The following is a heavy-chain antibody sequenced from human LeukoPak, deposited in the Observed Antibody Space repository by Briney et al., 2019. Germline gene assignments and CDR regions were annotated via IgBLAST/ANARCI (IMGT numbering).Heavy chain of an antibody. Sequence: ASVKVSCKASGYTFTGYYMHWVRQAPGQGLEWMGRINPNSGGTNYAQKFQGRVTMTRDTSISTAYMELSRLRSDDTAVYYCARDTRIAVAGTYLLKRMDYWGQGTLVTVSS. J-gene: IGHJ4*02. CDR3: ARDTRIAVAGTYLLKRMDY. V-gene: IGHV1-2*06. CDR2: INPNSGGT. D-gene: IGHD6-19*01. CDR1: GYTFTGYY.